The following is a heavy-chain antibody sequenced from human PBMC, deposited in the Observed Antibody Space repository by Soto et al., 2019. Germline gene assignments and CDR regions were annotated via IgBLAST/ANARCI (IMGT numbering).Heavy chain of an antibody. CDR1: GFTFSSCA. CDR2: ISGSGGST. Sequence: PGGSLRLSCAASGFTFSSCAMSWVRQAPGKGLEWVSTISGSGGSTYYADSVKGRFTISRDNSKNTLYLQMNSLRAEDTAVYYCAYSSTPFDYWGQGTLVTVSS. V-gene: IGHV3-23*01. J-gene: IGHJ4*02. CDR3: AYSSTPFDY. D-gene: IGHD6-13*01.